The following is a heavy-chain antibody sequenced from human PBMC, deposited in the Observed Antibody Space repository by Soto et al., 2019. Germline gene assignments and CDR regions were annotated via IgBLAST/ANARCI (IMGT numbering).Heavy chain of an antibody. CDR2: ISDYNGNT. Sequence: QVQLLQSGAAVKKPGASVKVSCKASGYTFTSYGISWVRQAPGQVLEWMGWISDYNGNTNYAQKLQGRVTMTTDKSTITAYMALGSLRSDDAAVYYGARVQGIAGSGAGLWFDPWRQGTLVTVSS. D-gene: IGHD6-19*01. CDR1: GYTFTSYG. J-gene: IGHJ5*02. CDR3: ARVQGIAGSGAGLWFDP. V-gene: IGHV1-18*04.